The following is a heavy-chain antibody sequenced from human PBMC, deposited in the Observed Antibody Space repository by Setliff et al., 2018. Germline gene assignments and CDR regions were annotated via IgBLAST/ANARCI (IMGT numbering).Heavy chain of an antibody. CDR2: IFHSGST. V-gene: IGHV4-59*11. CDR3: ARVADGSGSFYLGFDY. CDR1: GGSISSHF. D-gene: IGHD3-10*01. J-gene: IGHJ4*02. Sequence: PSETLSLTCTVSGGSISSHFWSWIRQPPGKRLEWIGYIFHSGSTHYNSSLKSRITISIDTSKNHFSLELNSVTAADSAVYYCARVADGSGSFYLGFDYWGQGILVTVSS.